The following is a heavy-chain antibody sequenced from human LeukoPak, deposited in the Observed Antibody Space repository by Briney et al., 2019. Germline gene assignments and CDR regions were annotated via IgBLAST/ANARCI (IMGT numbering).Heavy chain of an antibody. CDR3: ARGASGQQLVQVY. Sequence: SETLSLTCAVYGGSFNGYYWTWIRQPPGKGLEWIGEINHSGDTDYNPSLKSRVTISIDTSKNQFPLRLTSVTAADTAVYYCARGASGQQLVQVYWGQGTLVTVSS. CDR1: GGSFNGYY. D-gene: IGHD6-13*01. CDR2: INHSGDT. J-gene: IGHJ4*02. V-gene: IGHV4-34*01.